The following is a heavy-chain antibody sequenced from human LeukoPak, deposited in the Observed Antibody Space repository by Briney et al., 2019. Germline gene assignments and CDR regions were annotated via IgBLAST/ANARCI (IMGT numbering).Heavy chain of an antibody. D-gene: IGHD7-27*01. J-gene: IGHJ4*02. V-gene: IGHV4-34*01. CDR2: IHHSGST. Sequence: SETLSLTCAVYGGSLSGYYWSWIRQPPGKGLECIGEIHHSGSTNYNPSLKSRVTLSVDTSKNQFSLNLTSVTAADTAVYYCASNTGTVFDYWGQGALVTVSS. CDR1: GGSLSGYY. CDR3: ASNTGTVFDY.